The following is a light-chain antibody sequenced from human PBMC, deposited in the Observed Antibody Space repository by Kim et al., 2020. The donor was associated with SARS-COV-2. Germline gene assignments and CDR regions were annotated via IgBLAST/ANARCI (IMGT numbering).Light chain of an antibody. V-gene: IGLV1-40*01. CDR1: SSNIVAGNE. J-gene: IGLJ1*01. CDR2: GDI. CDR3: QSYDNSLSDYV. Sequence: RVTISGTTISSNIVAGNEVHWYQQLPGTAPKLLIYGDINRPSGVPDRFSGSKSGTSASLALTGLRTEDEADYYCQSYDNSLSDYVFGAGTKVYVL.